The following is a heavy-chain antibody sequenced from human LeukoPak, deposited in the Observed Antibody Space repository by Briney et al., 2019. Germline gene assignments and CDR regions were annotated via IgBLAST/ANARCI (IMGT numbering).Heavy chain of an antibody. V-gene: IGHV4-59*12. CDR1: GGSISSYY. CDR2: IYHSGST. J-gene: IGHJ2*01. D-gene: IGHD2-2*01. CDR3: ARDRVVPAATPTRYFDL. Sequence: PSETLSLTCTVSGGSISSYYWSWIRQPPGKGLEWIGYIYHSGSTNYNPSLKSRVTISVDKSKNQFSLKLSSVAAADTAVYYCARDRVVPAATPTRYFDLWGRGTLVTVSS.